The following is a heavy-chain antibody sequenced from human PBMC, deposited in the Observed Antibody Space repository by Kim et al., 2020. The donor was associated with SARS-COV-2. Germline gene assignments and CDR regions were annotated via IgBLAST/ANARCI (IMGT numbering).Heavy chain of an antibody. CDR2: INPNSGGT. Sequence: ASVKVSCKASGYTFTGYYMHWVRQAPGQGLEWMGRINPNSGGTNYAQKFQGRVTMTRDTSISTAYMELSRLRSDDTAVYYCARAPYSGWWFDPWGQGTLVTVSS. D-gene: IGHD1-26*01. J-gene: IGHJ5*02. V-gene: IGHV1-2*06. CDR1: GYTFTGYY. CDR3: ARAPYSGWWFDP.